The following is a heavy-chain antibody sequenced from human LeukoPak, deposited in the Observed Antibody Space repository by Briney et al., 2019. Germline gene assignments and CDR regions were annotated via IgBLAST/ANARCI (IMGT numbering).Heavy chain of an antibody. CDR3: ARVGSGSYLTDY. V-gene: IGHV1-2*02. D-gene: IGHD1-26*01. J-gene: IGHJ4*02. Sequence: ASVKVSCKASGYTFTGYYMHWVRQAPGQGLEWMGWINPNSGGTNYAQKFQGKVTMTRDTSISTAYMELSRLRSDDTAVYYCARVGSGSYLTDYWGQGTLVTVSS. CDR1: GYTFTGYY. CDR2: INPNSGGT.